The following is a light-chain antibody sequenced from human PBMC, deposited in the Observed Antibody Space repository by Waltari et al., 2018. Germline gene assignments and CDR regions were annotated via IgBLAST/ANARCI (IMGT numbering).Light chain of an antibody. J-gene: IGKJ1*01. V-gene: IGKV2-28*01. CDR2: LAF. CDR3: MQTLQAPVT. CDR1: QSLLHRNGYTS. Sequence: IVMTQSPLSLPVTPGEPASISCRSSQSLLHRNGYTSLDWYLQKPGQSPQLRIYLAFKRASGVPDRFSGSGSGTDFTLKISRVEAEDVGVYYCMQTLQAPVTFGQGTKVEIK.